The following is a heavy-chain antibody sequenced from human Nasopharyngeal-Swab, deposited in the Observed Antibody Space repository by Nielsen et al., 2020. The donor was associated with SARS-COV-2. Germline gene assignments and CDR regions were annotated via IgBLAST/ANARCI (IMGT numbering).Heavy chain of an antibody. J-gene: IGHJ3*02. CDR2: INPSGGST. CDR3: ARDRWPIVVVPAASDAFDI. D-gene: IGHD2-2*01. V-gene: IGHV1-46*01. Sequence: WMRQAPGQGLEWMGIINPSGGSTSYAQKFQGRVTMTRDTSTSTVYLELSSLRSEDTAVYYCARDRWPIVVVPAASDAFDIWGQGTMVTVSS.